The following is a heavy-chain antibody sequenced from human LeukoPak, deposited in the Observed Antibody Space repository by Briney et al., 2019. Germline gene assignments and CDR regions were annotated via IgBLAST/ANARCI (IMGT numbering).Heavy chain of an antibody. J-gene: IGHJ4*02. V-gene: IGHV3-7*01. D-gene: IGHD6-13*01. CDR2: IKQDGSEK. CDR1: GFTFSSYW. CDR3: ARVTSSSWYLLFDY. Sequence: GRSLRLSCAASGFTFSSYWMSWVRQAPGKGLEWVANIKQDGSEKYYVDSVKGRFTISRDNAKNSLYLQMNSLRAEDTAVYYCARVTSSSWYLLFDYWGQGTLVTVSS.